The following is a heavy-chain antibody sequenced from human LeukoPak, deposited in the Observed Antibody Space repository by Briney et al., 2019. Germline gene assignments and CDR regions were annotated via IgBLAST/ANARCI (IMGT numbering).Heavy chain of an antibody. D-gene: IGHD1-26*01. CDR1: VGSISSDY. V-gene: IGHV4-4*07. CDR2: TYTSGST. J-gene: IGHJ4*02. Sequence: SETLSLTCTVSVGSISSDYWSWVRQPAGKGLEWIGRTYTSGSTNYNPSLKSRVTISVDKSKTQFSLQLSSVTAADTAVHYCARDGGRNPYYFDYWGQGTLVTVSS. CDR3: ARDGGRNPYYFDY.